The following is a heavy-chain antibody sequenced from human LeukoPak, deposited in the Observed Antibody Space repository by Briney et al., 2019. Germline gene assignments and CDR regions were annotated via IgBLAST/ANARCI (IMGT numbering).Heavy chain of an antibody. CDR1: GGSISSSSYY. CDR3: ARAPRITIFGVVIMRGYFDY. J-gene: IGHJ4*02. CDR2: IYYSGST. Sequence: PSETLSLTCTVSGGSISSSSYYWGWIRQPPGKGLEWIGSIYYSGSTYYNPSLKSRVTISVDTSKNQFSLKLSSVTAADTAVYYCARAPRITIFGVVIMRGYFDYWGQGTLVTVSS. V-gene: IGHV4-39*07. D-gene: IGHD3-3*01.